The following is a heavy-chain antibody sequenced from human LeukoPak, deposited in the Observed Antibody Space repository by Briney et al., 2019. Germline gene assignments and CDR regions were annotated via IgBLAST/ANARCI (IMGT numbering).Heavy chain of an antibody. J-gene: IGHJ5*02. CDR2: ISGNSGST. CDR3: AKGSGINHYHWIDP. V-gene: IGHV3-23*01. Sequence: PGGSLRLSCAASGFTFSSYAMSWVRQAPGKGLEWVSSISGNSGSTYYADSVKGRFTISRDNSKNTLYLQMDSLRAEDTALYYCAKGSGINHYHWIDPWGQGTLVTVSS. CDR1: GFTFSSYA. D-gene: IGHD1-14*01.